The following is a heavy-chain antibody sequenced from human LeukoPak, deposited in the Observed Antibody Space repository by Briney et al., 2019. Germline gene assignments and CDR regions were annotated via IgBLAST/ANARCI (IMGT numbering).Heavy chain of an antibody. CDR1: GVTFSSYS. CDR2: ISSSSSTI. CDR3: ARDHWNNPSYYYYYMDV. Sequence: GGSLRLSCAASGVTFSSYSMNWVRQAPGKGLEWVSYISSSSSTIYYADSVNGPFTISRDNAKNSLYLQMNSLRAEDTPVYYCARDHWNNPSYYYYYMDVWGKGTTVTVSS. V-gene: IGHV3-48*04. D-gene: IGHD1/OR15-1a*01. J-gene: IGHJ6*03.